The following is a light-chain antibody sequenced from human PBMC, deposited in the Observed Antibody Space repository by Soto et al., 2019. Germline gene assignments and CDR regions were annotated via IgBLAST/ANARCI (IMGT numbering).Light chain of an antibody. CDR2: SAS. Sequence: DIQMTQSPSSLSASVGDRVTITCRASQGISSYLAWYRQKPGKVPEVLIYSASALQSGVPSRFSGSVSGTEFTLTISSLQPEDVATYYCQNYGSAPLTFGGGTKVEIK. J-gene: IGKJ4*01. CDR1: QGISSY. V-gene: IGKV1-27*01. CDR3: QNYGSAPLT.